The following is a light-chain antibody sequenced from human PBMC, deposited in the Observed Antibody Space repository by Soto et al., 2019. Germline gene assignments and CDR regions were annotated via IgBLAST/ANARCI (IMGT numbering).Light chain of an antibody. CDR1: SSDVGGYNY. CDR2: DVS. J-gene: IGLJ3*02. CDR3: CSYAGSYSWV. V-gene: IGLV2-11*01. Sequence: QSVLTQPRSXXXXPGQSVTISCTGASSDVGGYNYVSWYQQHPGKAPKLIIYDVSKRPSGVPDRFSGSKSGNTASLSISGLQAEDESDYYCCSYAGSYSWVFGGGTKLTVL.